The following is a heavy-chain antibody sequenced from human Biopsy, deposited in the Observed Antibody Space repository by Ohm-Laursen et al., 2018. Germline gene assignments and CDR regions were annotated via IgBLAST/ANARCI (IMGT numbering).Heavy chain of an antibody. CDR3: ARRLPLRGYAFDV. D-gene: IGHD3-10*01. CDR2: IYYRGNT. V-gene: IGHV4-59*08. Sequence: GTLSLTCTVSGVSITAYYWNWIRQAPGKGLEWIGNIYYRGNTNYSPSLKSRVTISLDTSKNQFSLKLNSVTATDTAVYYCARRLPLRGYAFDVWGQGTLVTVSS. J-gene: IGHJ3*01. CDR1: GVSITAYY.